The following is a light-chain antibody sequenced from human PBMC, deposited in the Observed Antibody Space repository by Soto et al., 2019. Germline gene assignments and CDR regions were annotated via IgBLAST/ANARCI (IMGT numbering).Light chain of an antibody. CDR3: QQYYTYPWT. CDR2: TAS. CDR1: QGISSY. Sequence: AIRMTQSPSSLSASTGDRVTLTCRASQGISSYLAWYQQKPGKAPEVLIHTASTLQGGVPSRFSGSGSGTDFTLTISRLQSEDFATYYCQQYYTYPWTFGQGTKVEIK. J-gene: IGKJ1*01. V-gene: IGKV1-8*01.